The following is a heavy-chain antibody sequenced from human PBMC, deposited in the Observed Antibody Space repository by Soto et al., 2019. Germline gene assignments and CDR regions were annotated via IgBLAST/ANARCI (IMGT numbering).Heavy chain of an antibody. D-gene: IGHD6-13*01. CDR3: AKDRAAAGNYYYYGMDG. J-gene: IGHJ6*02. CDR2: ISGSGGST. V-gene: IGHV3-23*01. Sequence: GGSLRLSCAASGFTFSSYAMNWVRQAPGKGLEWVSVISGSGGSTYYADSVKGRFTISRDNSKNTLYLQMNSLRVEDTAVYYCAKDRAAAGNYYYYGMDGWGQGTTVTVSS. CDR1: GFTFSSYA.